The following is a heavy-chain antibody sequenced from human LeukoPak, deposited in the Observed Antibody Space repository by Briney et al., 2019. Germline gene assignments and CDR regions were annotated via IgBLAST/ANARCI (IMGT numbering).Heavy chain of an antibody. Sequence: PSETLSLTCAVYGGSFSGYYWSWIRQPPGKGLEWIGEINHSGSTNYNPSLKSRVIISVDTSKNQFSLKLSSVTAADTAVYYCARGHGDSQYGYYFDYWGQGTLVTVSS. CDR1: GGSFSGYY. CDR2: INHSGST. J-gene: IGHJ4*02. V-gene: IGHV4-34*01. CDR3: ARGHGDSQYGYYFDY. D-gene: IGHD4-17*01.